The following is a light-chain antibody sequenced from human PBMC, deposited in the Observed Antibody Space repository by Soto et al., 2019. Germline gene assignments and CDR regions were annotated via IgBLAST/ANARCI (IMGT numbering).Light chain of an antibody. CDR3: QQYNHWPGT. CDR1: QSVSSSY. J-gene: IGKJ1*01. CDR2: GAS. V-gene: IGKV3-15*01. Sequence: EIVLTQSPGTLSLSPGEIATLSCRASQSVSSSYLAWYQQKPGQAPRLLIYGASTRATGIPARFSGSGSGTEFTLTISSLQPEDFAVYYCQQYNHWPGTFGQGTNVEIK.